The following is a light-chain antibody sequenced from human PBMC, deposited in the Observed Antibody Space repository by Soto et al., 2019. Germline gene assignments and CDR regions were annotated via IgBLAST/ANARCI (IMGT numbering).Light chain of an antibody. CDR1: SSDVGGYNY. CDR2: DVS. Sequence: QSALTQSASVSGSPGQSITISCTGTSSDVGGYNYVSWYQQHPGKAPKLIIYDVSNRPSGVSTGFSGPKSGNTYSQTISGLQAEDEADYSCSPYTSTNSWVFVGGTKLTVL. J-gene: IGLJ3*02. CDR3: SPYTSTNSWV. V-gene: IGLV2-14*01.